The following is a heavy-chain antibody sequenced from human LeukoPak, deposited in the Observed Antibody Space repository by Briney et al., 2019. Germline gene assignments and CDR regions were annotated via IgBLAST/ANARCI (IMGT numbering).Heavy chain of an antibody. D-gene: IGHD2-21*01. CDR1: GGSISSYY. V-gene: IGHV4-59*01. J-gene: IGHJ4*02. CDR3: AREADCGGDCYYFDY. Sequence: SETLSRTCTVSGGSISSYYWSWIRQPPGKGLEWIGYIYYSGSTNYNPSLKSRVTISVDTSKNQFSLKLSSVTAADTAVYYCAREADCGGDCYYFDYWGQGTLVTVSS. CDR2: IYYSGST.